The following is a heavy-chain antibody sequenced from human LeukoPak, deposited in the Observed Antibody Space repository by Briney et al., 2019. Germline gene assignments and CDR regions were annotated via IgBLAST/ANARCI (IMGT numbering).Heavy chain of an antibody. J-gene: IGHJ4*02. D-gene: IGHD5-18*01. CDR3: AKDWGYSYGFFDY. V-gene: IGHV3-30*02. CDR1: GFTFSSYG. Sequence: GGSLRLSCAASGFTFSSYGMHWVRQAPGKGLEWVAFIRYGGSNKYYADSVKGRFTISRDNSKNTLYLQMNSLRAEDTAVYYCAKDWGYSYGFFDYWGQGTLVTVSS. CDR2: IRYGGSNK.